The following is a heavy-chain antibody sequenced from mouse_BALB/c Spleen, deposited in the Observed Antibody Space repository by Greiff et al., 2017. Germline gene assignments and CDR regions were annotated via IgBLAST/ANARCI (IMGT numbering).Heavy chain of an antibody. CDR2: IRNKANGYTT. CDR3: ASHVTTVVAYWYFDV. Sequence: EVQLVESGGGLVQPGGSLRLSCATSGFTFTDYYMSWVRQPPGKALEWLGFIRNKANGYTTEYSASVKGRFTISRDNSQSILYLQMNTLRAEDSATYYCASHVTTVVAYWYFDVWGAGTTVTVSS. D-gene: IGHD1-1*01. J-gene: IGHJ1*01. V-gene: IGHV7-3*02. CDR1: GFTFTDYY.